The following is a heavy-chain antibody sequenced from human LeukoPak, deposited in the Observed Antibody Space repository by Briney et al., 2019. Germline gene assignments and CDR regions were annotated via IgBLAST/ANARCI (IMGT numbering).Heavy chain of an antibody. CDR3: TKDPNGDYVGAFDG. J-gene: IGHJ3*01. V-gene: IGHV3-23*01. Sequence: GGSLRLSCAPSGFTINIYAMTWVRQAPGKGLEWVSSITVNGGGISYADSVKGRFTISRDNSKNTLYLQMNSLRAEDTAVYYCTKDPNGDYVGAFDGWDQGTRITVSS. D-gene: IGHD4-17*01. CDR2: ITVNGGGI. CDR1: GFTINIYA.